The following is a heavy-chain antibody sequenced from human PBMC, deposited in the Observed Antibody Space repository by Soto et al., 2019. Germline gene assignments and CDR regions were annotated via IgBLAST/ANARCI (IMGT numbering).Heavy chain of an antibody. CDR2: ISGSGGST. D-gene: IGHD2-15*01. CDR3: VCGSGGTWFDP. CDR1: GFTVCSYA. Sequence: GGSPRLSCAACGFTVCSYAMSWVRQAPGKGLEWVSAISGSGGSTYYADSVKGRFTISRDNSKNTLYLQMNSLRAEDTAVYYCVCGSGGTWFDPWGQGTLVTVSS. V-gene: IGHV3-23*01. J-gene: IGHJ5*02.